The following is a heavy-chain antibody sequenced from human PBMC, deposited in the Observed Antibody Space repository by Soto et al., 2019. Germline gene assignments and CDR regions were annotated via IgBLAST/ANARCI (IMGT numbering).Heavy chain of an antibody. Sequence: AXVKVSCKASGYSFTRYGIGWARQAPGQGLEWMGWINAYNGNTNCAQNLQGRLTLTTDTSTTTAYMELRSLRSNDTAIYYCAMVDVYVTTSTQDVWGQGTTVTVSS. V-gene: IGHV1-18*01. CDR2: INAYNGNT. J-gene: IGHJ6*02. CDR3: AMVDVYVTTSTQDV. CDR1: GYSFTRYG. D-gene: IGHD3-16*01.